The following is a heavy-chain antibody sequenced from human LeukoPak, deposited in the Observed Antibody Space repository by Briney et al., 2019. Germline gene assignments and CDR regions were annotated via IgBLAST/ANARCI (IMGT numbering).Heavy chain of an antibody. D-gene: IGHD3-9*01. V-gene: IGHV3-21*01. CDR3: ARGSTKLRYFDWLSNSNWFDP. J-gene: IGHJ5*02. CDR2: ISSSSSYI. Sequence: GGSLRLSCAASGFTFSSYSMNWVRQAPGKGLEWVSSISSSSSYIYYADSVKGRFTISRDNAKNSLYLQMNSLRAEDTAVYYCARGSTKLRYFDWLSNSNWFDPWGQGTLVTVSS. CDR1: GFTFSSYS.